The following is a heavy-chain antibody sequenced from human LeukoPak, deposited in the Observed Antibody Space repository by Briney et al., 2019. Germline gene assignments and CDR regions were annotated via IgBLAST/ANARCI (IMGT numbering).Heavy chain of an antibody. D-gene: IGHD3-9*01. CDR1: GFTFSTYN. J-gene: IGHJ6*03. CDR3: AREALTGHNYYYYMDV. Sequence: PGGSLRLSCATSGFTFSTYNMNWVRQAPGKGLEWVSYISADSSYIYYADSVKGRFTISRDNAKNSLYLQMNSLRAEDTAVYYCAREALTGHNYYYYMDVWGKGTTVTVSS. V-gene: IGHV3-21*05. CDR2: ISADSSYI.